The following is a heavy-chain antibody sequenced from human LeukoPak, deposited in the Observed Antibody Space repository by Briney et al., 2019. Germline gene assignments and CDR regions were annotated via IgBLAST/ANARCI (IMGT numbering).Heavy chain of an antibody. Sequence: PGRSLRLSCAASGFTFSSYAMHWVRQAPGKGLEWVAVISYDGSNKYYADSVKGRFTISRDNSKNTLYLQMNSLRAEDTAVYYCARDLVRGSYSDWGQGTLVTVSS. D-gene: IGHD1-26*01. CDR2: ISYDGSNK. V-gene: IGHV3-30-3*01. CDR1: GFTFSSYA. J-gene: IGHJ1*01. CDR3: ARDLVRGSYSD.